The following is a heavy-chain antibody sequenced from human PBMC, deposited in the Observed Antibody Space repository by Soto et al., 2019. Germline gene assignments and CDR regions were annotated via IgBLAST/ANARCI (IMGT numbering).Heavy chain of an antibody. V-gene: IGHV3-48*02. CDR1: GFTFSSYS. D-gene: IGHD3-10*01. CDR3: ARDRGPITMVRGVPDY. Sequence: EVQLVESGGGLVQPGESLRLSCAASGFTFSSYSMNWVRQAPGKGLEWVSYISSSSSTIYYADSVKGRFTISRDNAKNSLYLQMNSLRDEDTAVYYCARDRGPITMVRGVPDYWGQGTLVTVSS. CDR2: ISSSSSTI. J-gene: IGHJ4*02.